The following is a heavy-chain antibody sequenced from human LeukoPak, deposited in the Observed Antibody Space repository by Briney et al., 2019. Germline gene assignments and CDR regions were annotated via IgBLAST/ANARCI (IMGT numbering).Heavy chain of an antibody. CDR3: TQADSGYCSSTSCYVPLVY. V-gene: IGHV3-73*01. CDR1: GCTFSSSA. J-gene: IGHJ4*02. Sequence: GGSLRLSCAASGCTFSSSAMHWIRQASGKGLEWVGRIRSKANSYATAYAASVKGRFTISRDDSKNTAYLQMNSLKSVDRAVYYLTQADSGYCSSTSCYVPLVYLGERTMPTVSP. CDR2: IRSKANSYAT. D-gene: IGHD2-2*03.